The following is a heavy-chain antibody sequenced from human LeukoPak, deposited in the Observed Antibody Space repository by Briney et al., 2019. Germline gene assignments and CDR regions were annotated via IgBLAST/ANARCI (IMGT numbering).Heavy chain of an antibody. CDR2: IYYSGST. D-gene: IGHD3-22*01. CDR1: GGSFSGYY. CDR3: ARSSDSSGYYGYYFDY. Sequence: SETLSLTCAVYGGSFSGYYWSWIRQPPGKGLEWIGYIYYSGSTNYNPSLKSRVTISVDTSKNQFSLKLSSVTAADTAVYYCARSSDSSGYYGYYFDYWGQGTLVTVSS. J-gene: IGHJ4*02. V-gene: IGHV4-59*01.